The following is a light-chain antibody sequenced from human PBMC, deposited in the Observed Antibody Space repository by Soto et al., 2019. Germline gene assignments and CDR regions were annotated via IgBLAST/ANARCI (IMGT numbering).Light chain of an antibody. J-gene: IGLJ2*01. CDR1: SSDIGAYKY. V-gene: IGLV2-8*01. CDR3: SSFAGTNKVI. Sequence: QSVLTQPPSASGSPGQSVTISCTGTSSDIGAYKYVSWYQHHPGKAPRLMIYEVNNRPSGVPDRFSGSKSGNTASLTVSGLQAEDEAHYYCSSFAGTNKVIFGGGTKLTVL. CDR2: EVN.